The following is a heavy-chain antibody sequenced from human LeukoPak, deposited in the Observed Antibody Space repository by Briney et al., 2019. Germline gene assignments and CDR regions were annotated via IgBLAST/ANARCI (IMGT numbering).Heavy chain of an antibody. J-gene: IGHJ6*03. Sequence: ASVKVSCKASGGTFSSYAISWVRQAPGQGLEWMGGIIPIFGTANYAQKFQGRVTMTEDTSTHTAYMELRSLRSEDTAVYYCATHSPEWRYSGYYNYYYMDVWGKGTTVTVSS. V-gene: IGHV1-69*06. CDR3: ATHSPEWRYSGYYNYYYMDV. CDR1: GGTFSSYA. CDR2: IIPIFGTA. D-gene: IGHD5-12*01.